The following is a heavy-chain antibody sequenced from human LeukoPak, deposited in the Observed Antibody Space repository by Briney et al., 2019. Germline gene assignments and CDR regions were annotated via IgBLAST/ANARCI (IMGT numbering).Heavy chain of an antibody. Sequence: GRSLRLSCTASGFTFSSYGMHWVRQAPGKGLEWVAVISYDGSNKYYADSVKGRFTISGDNSKNTLYLQMNSLRAEDTAVYYCARGPARRLQNWGLNPFDYWGQGTLVTVSS. CDR2: ISYDGSNK. CDR3: ARGPARRLQNWGLNPFDY. J-gene: IGHJ4*02. V-gene: IGHV3-30*03. D-gene: IGHD7-27*01. CDR1: GFTFSSYG.